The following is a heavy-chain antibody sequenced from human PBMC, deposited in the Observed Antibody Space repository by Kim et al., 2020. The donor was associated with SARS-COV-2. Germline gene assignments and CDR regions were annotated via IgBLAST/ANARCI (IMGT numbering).Heavy chain of an antibody. CDR1: GYIFTNHA. D-gene: IGHD6-19*01. CDR2: VVTGNGNT. Sequence: ASVKVSCKTSGYIFTNHAVHWFRQAPGQRPEWMGWVVTGNGNTQYSQNLQGRVTMSRDTSATTVYMELHSLRSEDTAVYYCARTYAVALDHWGQGTLVTVSS. J-gene: IGHJ4*02. V-gene: IGHV1-3*04. CDR3: ARTYAVALDH.